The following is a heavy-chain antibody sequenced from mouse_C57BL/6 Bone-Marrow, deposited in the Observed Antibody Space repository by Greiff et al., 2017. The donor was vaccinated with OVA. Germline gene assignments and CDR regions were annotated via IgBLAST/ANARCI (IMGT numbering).Heavy chain of an antibody. Sequence: VQLQQPGAELVKPGASVKLSCKASGYTFTSYWMQWVKQRPGQGLEWIGEIDPSDGYTNYNQKFKGKATLTVDTSSSTAYMQLSSLTSEDSAVYDCARVDGYAWYFDVWGKGTTVTVSS. CDR1: GYTFTSYW. D-gene: IGHD2-3*01. J-gene: IGHJ1*03. CDR3: ARVDGYAWYFDV. V-gene: IGHV1-50*01. CDR2: IDPSDGYT.